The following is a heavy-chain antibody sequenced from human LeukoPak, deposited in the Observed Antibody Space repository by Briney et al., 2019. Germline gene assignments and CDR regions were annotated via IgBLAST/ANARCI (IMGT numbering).Heavy chain of an antibody. V-gene: IGHV3-74*01. D-gene: IGHD6-13*01. Sequence: PGGSLRLSCAASGFTFSSYWMHWVRQAPGKGLVWVSRINSDGSSTSYADSVKGRFTISRDNAKNTLYLQTNSLRAEDTAVYYCASRRSSWYGFEYWGQGTLVTVSS. CDR2: INSDGSST. J-gene: IGHJ4*02. CDR1: GFTFSSYW. CDR3: ASRRSSWYGFEY.